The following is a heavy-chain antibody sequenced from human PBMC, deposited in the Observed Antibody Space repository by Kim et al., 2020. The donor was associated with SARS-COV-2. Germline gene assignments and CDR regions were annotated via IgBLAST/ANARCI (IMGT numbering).Heavy chain of an antibody. CDR3: ATEPLDYYGMDV. CDR2: FDPEDGET. Sequence: ASVKVSCKVSGYTLTELSMHWVRQAPGKGLEWMGGFDPEDGETIYAQKFQGRVTMTEDTSTDTAYMELSSLRSEDTAVYYCATEPLDYYGMDVWGQGTTVTVSS. V-gene: IGHV1-24*01. J-gene: IGHJ6*02. D-gene: IGHD1-1*01. CDR1: GYTLTELS.